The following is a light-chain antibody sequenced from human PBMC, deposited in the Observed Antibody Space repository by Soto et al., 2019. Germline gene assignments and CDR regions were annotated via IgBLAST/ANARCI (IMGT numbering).Light chain of an antibody. Sequence: QSVLTQPPSASGSPGQSVTISCTGTSSDVGGYNYVSWYQQHPGKAPKLMISEVSKRPSGVPDRFSGSKSGNTASLTASGLQAEDEADYYCSSYAGSNNLVFGGGTKLTVL. CDR3: SSYAGSNNLV. J-gene: IGLJ3*02. CDR2: EVS. V-gene: IGLV2-8*01. CDR1: SSDVGGYNY.